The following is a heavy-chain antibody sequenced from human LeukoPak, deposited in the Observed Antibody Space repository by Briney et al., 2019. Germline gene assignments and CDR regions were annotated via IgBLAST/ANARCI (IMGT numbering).Heavy chain of an antibody. V-gene: IGHV3-23*01. CDR3: AKWPEGAMDYFDY. CDR1: GFTFSSYA. Sequence: PGGSLRLSCAASGFTFSSYAMSWVRQAPGKGLEWVSAISGSGGSTYYADSVKGRFTISRGNSKNTLYLEMSSLRVEDTAIYYCAKWPEGAMDYFDYWGQGTLVTVSS. D-gene: IGHD3-16*01. J-gene: IGHJ4*02. CDR2: ISGSGGST.